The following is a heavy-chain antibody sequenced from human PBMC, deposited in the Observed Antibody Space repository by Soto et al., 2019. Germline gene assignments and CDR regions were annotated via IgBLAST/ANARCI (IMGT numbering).Heavy chain of an antibody. CDR2: INTDGSST. CDR1: GFTFISFW. V-gene: IGHV3-74*01. CDR3: AKRGVDTFGLSY. J-gene: IGHJ4*02. D-gene: IGHD3-10*01. Sequence: EVQLVESGGGLVQPGGSLRLSCAVSGFTFISFWMHRVRQAPGEGLVWVSRINTDGSSTSYADSVKGRFTISRDNAKNTLYLQMNSLRVEDTAMYYCAKRGVDTFGLSYWGQGTLVTVSS.